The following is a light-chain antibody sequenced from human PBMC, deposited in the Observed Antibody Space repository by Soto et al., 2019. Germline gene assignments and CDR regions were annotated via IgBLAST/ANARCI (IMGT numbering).Light chain of an antibody. CDR2: DES. V-gene: IGKV1-5*02. J-gene: IGKJ1*01. CDR1: QSVSTR. Sequence: DIQMTQSPSCLSASVGDRVTIICRASQSVSTRLAWYQQKSGKAPKVLIYDESSCAGGAPSRFTGSGSGTEFTLTIKSLQPDDFATYYRQQYSVSWTLGQGTKG. CDR3: QQYSVSWT.